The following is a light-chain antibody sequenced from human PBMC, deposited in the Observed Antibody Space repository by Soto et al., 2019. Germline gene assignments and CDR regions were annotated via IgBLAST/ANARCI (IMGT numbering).Light chain of an antibody. CDR3: QQSYSSPLT. V-gene: IGKV1-39*01. CDR2: AGS. J-gene: IGKJ4*01. CDR1: QSITSY. Sequence: DILLTQSPSSLSSSVGDTVTITCRASQSITSYLHWYQQKPGEDPKLLIFAGSSLQSGVPTRFSGRVSGTDLTLTISDLQPEDFATYYCQQSYSSPLTFGGGTKVEI.